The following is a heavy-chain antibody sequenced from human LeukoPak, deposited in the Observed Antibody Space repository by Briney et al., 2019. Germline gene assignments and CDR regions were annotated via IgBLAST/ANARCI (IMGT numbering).Heavy chain of an antibody. D-gene: IGHD2-15*01. CDR3: AKDLILGAAASYYFDY. Sequence: GGSLRLSCAASGFTISSYAMSWVRQAPGKGLEWVSAISGSGGSTYYADSVKGRFTISRDNSKNTLYLQMNSLRAEDTAVYYCAKDLILGAAASYYFDYWGQGTLVTVSS. CDR2: ISGSGGST. J-gene: IGHJ4*02. V-gene: IGHV3-23*01. CDR1: GFTISSYA.